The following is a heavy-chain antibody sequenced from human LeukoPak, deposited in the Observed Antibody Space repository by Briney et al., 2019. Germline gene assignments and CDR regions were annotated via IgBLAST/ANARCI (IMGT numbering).Heavy chain of an antibody. Sequence: GGSLRLSCAASGFTFSSYYMSWVRQAPGKGLEWVANIKQDGSEKQYVDSVKGRFTISRDNVENSLYLQMKSLRAEDTGVYYCARAGRYDFGDYGWNYWGQEALVTVSS. CDR1: GFTFSSYY. V-gene: IGHV3-7*01. CDR2: IKQDGSEK. J-gene: IGHJ4*02. CDR3: ARAGRYDFGDYGWNY. D-gene: IGHD4-17*01.